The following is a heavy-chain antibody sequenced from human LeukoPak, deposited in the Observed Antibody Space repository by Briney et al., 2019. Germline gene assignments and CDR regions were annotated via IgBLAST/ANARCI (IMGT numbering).Heavy chain of an antibody. CDR2: INPNSGGT. D-gene: IGHD3-3*01. Sequence: ASVKVSCKASGYTFTGYYMHWVRQAPGQGLEWTGWINPNSGGTNYAQKFQGRVTMTRDTSISTAYMELSRLRSDDTAVYYCARTPNYDFWSGYFDYWGQGTLVAVSS. V-gene: IGHV1-2*02. CDR3: ARTPNYDFWSGYFDY. J-gene: IGHJ4*02. CDR1: GYTFTGYY.